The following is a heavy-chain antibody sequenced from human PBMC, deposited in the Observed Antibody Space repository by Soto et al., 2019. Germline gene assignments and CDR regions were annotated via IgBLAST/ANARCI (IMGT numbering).Heavy chain of an antibody. D-gene: IGHD3-3*02. CDR2: INPNSGDT. V-gene: IGHV1-2*02. J-gene: IGHJ6*02. Sequence: GXSVKVSCKVSGHSFTGHYMHWVRQAPGQGLEWMGWINPNSGDTNYARKFQGRVTMTRDTTIKTVYMELSSLRSDDTAVYYCASAQIGFLDWLPDNYYYGMDVWGQGTTVTGSS. CDR3: ASAQIGFLDWLPDNYYYGMDV. CDR1: GHSFTGHY.